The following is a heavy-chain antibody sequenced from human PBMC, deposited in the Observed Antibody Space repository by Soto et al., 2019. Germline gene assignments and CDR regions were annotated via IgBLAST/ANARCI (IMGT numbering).Heavy chain of an antibody. CDR3: ASQDYYDSSGYYSFDY. CDR2: INAGNGNT. V-gene: IGHV1-3*01. J-gene: IGHJ4*02. Sequence: ASVKVSCKASGYTFTSYAMHWVRQAPGQRLEWMGWINAGNGNTKYSQKFQGRVTITRDTSASTAYMELSSLRSEDTAVYYCASQDYYDSSGYYSFDYWGQGTLVTVSS. CDR1: GYTFTSYA. D-gene: IGHD3-22*01.